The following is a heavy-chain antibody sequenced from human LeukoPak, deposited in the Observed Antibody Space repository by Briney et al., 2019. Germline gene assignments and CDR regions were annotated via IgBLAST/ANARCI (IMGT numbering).Heavy chain of an antibody. V-gene: IGHV3-21*01. Sequence: GGSLRLSCAASGFTFSSYNLNWVRQAPGKGLEGVSSITGSSAYIYSEDSVKGRFTISRDNAKNSLYLQMNSLRAEDTAVYYCARLEAAVFDYWGQGTLVTVSS. J-gene: IGHJ4*02. CDR1: GFTFSSYN. CDR3: ARLEAAVFDY. D-gene: IGHD6-13*01. CDR2: ITGSSAYI.